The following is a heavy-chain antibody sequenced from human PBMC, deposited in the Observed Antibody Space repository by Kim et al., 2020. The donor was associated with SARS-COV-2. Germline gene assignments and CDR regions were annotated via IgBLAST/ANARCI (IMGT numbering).Heavy chain of an antibody. D-gene: IGHD2-15*01. Sequence: GESLKISCKGSGYSFTTNWIAWVRQMPGKGLEWMGIIYPGDSDTRYSPSFQGQVTISADKSISTAYLQWSSLKASDTAIYYCTRQVVGYCSGGSCYRWFDPWGRGTLVTVSS. J-gene: IGHJ5*02. CDR1: GYSFTTNW. CDR2: IYPGDSDT. CDR3: TRQVVGYCSGGSCYRWFDP. V-gene: IGHV5-51*01.